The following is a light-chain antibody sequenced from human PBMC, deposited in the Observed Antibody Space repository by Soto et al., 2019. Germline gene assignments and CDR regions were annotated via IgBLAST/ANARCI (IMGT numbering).Light chain of an antibody. V-gene: IGLV2-18*01. Sequence: QSVLTQPPSVSGSPGQSVTISCTGTSSDVGSYNRVSWYQQPPGTAPKLMIYEVSNRPSGVPDRFSGSKSGNTASLTIPGLQAEDEADYYCSLYKSSSTEVFGTGTKVTVL. CDR1: SSDVGSYNR. CDR2: EVS. CDR3: SLYKSSSTEV. J-gene: IGLJ1*01.